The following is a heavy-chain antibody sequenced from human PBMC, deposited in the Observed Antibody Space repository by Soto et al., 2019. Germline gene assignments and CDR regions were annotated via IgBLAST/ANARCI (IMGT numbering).Heavy chain of an antibody. V-gene: IGHV4-34*01. D-gene: IGHD2-15*01. CDR2: HSGST. CDR3: ARAKRYCSGGSCYARRLIHYYYMDA. J-gene: IGHJ6*03. Sequence: HSGSTNYTPSLKRRVTISVDTSKNQFSLKLSSVTAADTAVYYCARAKRYCSGGSCYARRLIHYYYMDAWGKGTTVTVSS.